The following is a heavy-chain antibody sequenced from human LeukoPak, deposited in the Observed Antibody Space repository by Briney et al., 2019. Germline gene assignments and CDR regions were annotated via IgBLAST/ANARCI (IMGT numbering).Heavy chain of an antibody. V-gene: IGHV1-2*02. CDR3: AREGYCSSTGCYPDY. J-gene: IGHJ4*02. CDR1: GYTFTGYY. CDR2: INPNSGGT. D-gene: IGHD2-2*01. Sequence: ASVKVSCKASGYTFTGYYMHWVRQAPGQGLEWMGWINPNSGGTNYAQKFQGRVTMTRDTSISTAYMELSRLRSDDTAVYYCAREGYCSSTGCYPDYWGQGTLVTVSS.